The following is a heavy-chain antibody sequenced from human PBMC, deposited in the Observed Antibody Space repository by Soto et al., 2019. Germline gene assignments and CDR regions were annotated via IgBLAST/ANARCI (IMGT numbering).Heavy chain of an antibody. J-gene: IGHJ4*02. Sequence: QVQLQESGPGLVKPSQTLSLTCTVSGGSISSGGYYWSWIRQHPGKGLEGNGYIYYSGSTYYNPSLKSRVTISVDTSKNQFSLKLSSVTAADTAVYYCARGRGIVATINRSLLFDYWGQGTLVTVSS. CDR2: IYYSGST. D-gene: IGHD5-12*01. CDR1: GGSISSGGYY. V-gene: IGHV4-31*03. CDR3: ARGRGIVATINRSLLFDY.